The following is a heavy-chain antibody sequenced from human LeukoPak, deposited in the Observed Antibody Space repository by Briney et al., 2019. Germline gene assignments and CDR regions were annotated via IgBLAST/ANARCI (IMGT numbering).Heavy chain of an antibody. CDR3: ASSRGGYNTIEN. V-gene: IGHV1-46*01. Sequence: ASVKVSCKASGYTFTSYYMHWVRRATGQGLEWMGIINPSGGSTSYAQKFQGRVTMTRDTSTSTVYMELSSLRSEDTAVYYCASSRGGYNTIENWGQGTLVTVSS. D-gene: IGHD5-24*01. J-gene: IGHJ4*02. CDR1: GYTFTSYY. CDR2: INPSGGST.